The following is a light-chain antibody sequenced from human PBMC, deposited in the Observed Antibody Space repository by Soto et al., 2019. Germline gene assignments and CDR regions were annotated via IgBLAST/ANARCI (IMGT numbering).Light chain of an antibody. J-gene: IGLJ1*01. Sequence: QSALTQPASVSGSPGQSITISCIGTSSDVGVYDFVSWYQHHPGKAPKLLIYEVSNRPSGVSNRFSGSKSGNTASLTISGLQAEDEADYYCSSYTNNSPYVFGTGTKVTVL. CDR2: EVS. CDR3: SSYTNNSPYV. V-gene: IGLV2-14*01. CDR1: SSDVGVYDF.